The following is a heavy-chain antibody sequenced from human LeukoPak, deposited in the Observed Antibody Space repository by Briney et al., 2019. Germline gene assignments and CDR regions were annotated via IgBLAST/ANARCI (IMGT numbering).Heavy chain of an antibody. CDR2: ISAYNGNT. Sequence: ASVKVSCKASGGTFSSYAISWVRQAPGQGLEWMGWISAYNGNTNYAQKFQGRVTITRNTSISTAYMELSSLRSEDTAVYYCARGLPYYSNYLFDYWGQGTLVTVSS. J-gene: IGHJ4*02. V-gene: IGHV1-8*03. CDR1: GGTFSSYA. D-gene: IGHD4-11*01. CDR3: ARGLPYYSNYLFDY.